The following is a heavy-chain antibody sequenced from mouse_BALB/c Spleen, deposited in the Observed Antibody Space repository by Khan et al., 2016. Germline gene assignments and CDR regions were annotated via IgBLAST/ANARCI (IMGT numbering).Heavy chain of an antibody. D-gene: IGHD1-1*01. CDR1: GYSITSDYA. Sequence: EVQLQESGPGLVKPSQSLSLTCTVTGYSITSDYAWNWIRQFPGNKLEWMGYIRYSGSTSYNPSLKSRISITRDTSTNQFFLQLNSVTTEDTATYYCARDTTVVGAMDYWGQGTSVTVSS. CDR3: ARDTTVVGAMDY. V-gene: IGHV3-2*02. CDR2: IRYSGST. J-gene: IGHJ4*01.